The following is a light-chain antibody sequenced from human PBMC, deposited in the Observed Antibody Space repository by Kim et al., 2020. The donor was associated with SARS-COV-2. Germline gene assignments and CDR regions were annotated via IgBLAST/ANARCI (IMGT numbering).Light chain of an antibody. CDR2: LEGSGSY. CDR1: SGHSSYI. CDR3: ETWDSNTPV. Sequence: SSVKLTCTLSSGHSSYIIAWHQQQPGKAPRYLMKLEGSGSYNKGSGVPDRFSGCSSGADRYLTISNLQSEDEADYYCETWDSNTPVFGGGTQLTVL. J-gene: IGLJ3*02. V-gene: IGLV4-60*03.